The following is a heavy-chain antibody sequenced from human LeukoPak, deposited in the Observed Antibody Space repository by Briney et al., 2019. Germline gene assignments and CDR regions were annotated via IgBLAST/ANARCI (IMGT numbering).Heavy chain of an antibody. CDR1: GFTFSSYW. Sequence: GGSLRLSCAASGFTFSSYWMSWVRQAPGKGLEWVSAISGSGGSTYYADSVKGRFTISRDNSKNTLYLQMNSLRVEDTAVYYCARDGGYYFDYWGQGTLVTVSS. J-gene: IGHJ4*02. CDR3: ARDGGYYFDY. D-gene: IGHD3-16*01. CDR2: ISGSGGST. V-gene: IGHV3-23*01.